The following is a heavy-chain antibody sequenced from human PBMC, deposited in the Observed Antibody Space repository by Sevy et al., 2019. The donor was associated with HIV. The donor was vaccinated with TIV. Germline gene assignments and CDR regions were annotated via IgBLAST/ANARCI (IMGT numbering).Heavy chain of an antibody. Sequence: GGSLRLSCVASGFSFSDYYMNWMRQAPGKGWEGVSYIISTSGSDIYYADHVKGRFAISRDNAKNSLYLQMNSLRAEDTAVYYCAREAIVSPDAFDIWGQGTMVTVSS. J-gene: IGHJ3*02. CDR3: AREAIVSPDAFDI. CDR2: IISTSGSDI. V-gene: IGHV3-11*01. D-gene: IGHD2-15*01. CDR1: GFSFSDYY.